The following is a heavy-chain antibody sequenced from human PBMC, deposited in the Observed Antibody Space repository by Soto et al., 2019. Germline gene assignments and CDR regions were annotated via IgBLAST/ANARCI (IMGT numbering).Heavy chain of an antibody. CDR1: GGSIRSGGYY. Sequence: QVQLQESGPGLVKPSQTLSLSCTVSGGSIRSGGYYWTWIRQHPGKGLEWIGYTYYSGYTNYNPSLKSRVTISVDASKNQFSVKLSSVTAADTAVSYCARVLSTAAVDYWGQGTQVTVSS. D-gene: IGHD6-13*01. V-gene: IGHV4-31*03. J-gene: IGHJ4*02. CDR2: TYYSGYT. CDR3: ARVLSTAAVDY.